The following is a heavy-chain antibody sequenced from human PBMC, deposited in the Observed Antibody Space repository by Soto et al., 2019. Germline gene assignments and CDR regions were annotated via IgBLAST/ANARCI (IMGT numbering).Heavy chain of an antibody. J-gene: IGHJ5*02. CDR1: GFTFSSYG. Sequence: QVQLVESGGGVVQPGRSLRLSCAASGFTFSSYGMHWVRQAPGKGLAWVAVISYDGSNKYYADSVKGRFTISRDNSKNTLYLQMNSLRAEDTAVYYCAKGNTVVRCEVLAPWGQGTLVTVSS. CDR2: ISYDGSNK. V-gene: IGHV3-30*18. CDR3: AKGNTVVRCEVLAP. D-gene: IGHD3-16*02.